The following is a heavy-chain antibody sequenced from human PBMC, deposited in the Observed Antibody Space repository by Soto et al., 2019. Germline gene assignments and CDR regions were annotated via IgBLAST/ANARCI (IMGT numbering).Heavy chain of an antibody. J-gene: IGHJ4*02. CDR3: AKGRSGTYWDSFEY. CDR1: GFTFSSFA. V-gene: IGHV3-23*01. CDR2: ISGSASSI. D-gene: IGHD1-26*01. Sequence: PGGSLRLSCAASGFTFSSFAMTWVRQAPGKGLEWVSSISGSASSIYYGDSVKGRFTISRDNPSNTLYLQVDSLRAEDTAIYYCAKGRSGTYWDSFEYWGQGALFTVPS.